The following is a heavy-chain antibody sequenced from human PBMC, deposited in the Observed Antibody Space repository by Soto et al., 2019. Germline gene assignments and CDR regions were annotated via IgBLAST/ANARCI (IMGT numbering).Heavy chain of an antibody. V-gene: IGHV1-69*01. CDR3: ASLGGIRGYSGYDYFDY. J-gene: IGHJ4*02. CDR1: GGTFSSYA. CDR2: IIPIFGTA. D-gene: IGHD5-12*01. Sequence: QVQLVQSGAEVKKPGSSVKVSCKASGGTFSSYAISWVRQAPGQGLEWMGGIIPIFGTANYAQKFQGRVTITADESTSTAYMELSSLRSEDTAVYYWASLGGIRGYSGYDYFDYWGQGTLVTVSS.